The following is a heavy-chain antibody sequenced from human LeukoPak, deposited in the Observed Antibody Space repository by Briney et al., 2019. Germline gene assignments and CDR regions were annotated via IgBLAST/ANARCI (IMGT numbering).Heavy chain of an antibody. CDR1: GFTFSDYG. CDR2: ISYDGSNK. CDR3: ARAQGGYSYGGYYYYYMDV. J-gene: IGHJ6*03. Sequence: GGSLRLSCAASGFTFSDYGMHWVRQAPGKGLEWVAVISYDGSNKYYADSVKGRFTISRDDSKNTLYLQMNSLRAEDTAVYYCARAQGGYSYGGYYYYYMDVWGKGTTVTVSS. V-gene: IGHV3-30*03. D-gene: IGHD5-18*01.